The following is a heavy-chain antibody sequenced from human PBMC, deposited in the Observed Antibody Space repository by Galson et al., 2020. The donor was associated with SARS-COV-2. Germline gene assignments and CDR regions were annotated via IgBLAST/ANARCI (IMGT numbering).Heavy chain of an antibody. CDR2: IWYDGSDE. D-gene: IGHD1-26*01. CDR1: GFTFSTYA. CDR3: VREYSGSYDFDY. J-gene: IGHJ4*02. V-gene: IGHV3-33*01. Sequence: GGSLRLSCAASGFTFSTYAMHWVRQAPGKGLEWVAVIWYDGSDEYYADSVKGRFTISRDNSENTLYLQMNSLRAEDTAVYYCVREYSGSYDFDYWGQGTLVTVSS.